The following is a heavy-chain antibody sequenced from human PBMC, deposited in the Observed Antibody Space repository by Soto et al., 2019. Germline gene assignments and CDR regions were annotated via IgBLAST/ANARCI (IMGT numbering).Heavy chain of an antibody. CDR1: GGTFSSYA. CDR3: ARSRVAVTVRLDY. J-gene: IGHJ4*02. Sequence: SVKVSCKASGGTFSSYAISWVRQAPGQGLEWMGGIIPIFGTANYAQKFQGRVTITADESTSTAYMELSSLRSEDTAVYYCARSRVAVTVRLDYWGQGTLVTVSS. CDR2: IIPIFGTA. V-gene: IGHV1-69*13. D-gene: IGHD2-21*02.